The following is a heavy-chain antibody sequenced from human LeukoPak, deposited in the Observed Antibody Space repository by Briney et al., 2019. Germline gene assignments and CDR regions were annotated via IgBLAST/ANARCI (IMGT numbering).Heavy chain of an antibody. V-gene: IGHV4-4*07. CDR1: GGSISSYY. CDR3: ARESTVAGTARYLDS. CDR2: IYTSGST. J-gene: IGHJ4*02. Sequence: SETLSLTCTVSGGSISSYYWTWVRQPAGKGLEWIGRIYTSGSTNYSPSLKSRVTMSVETTKKQFPQKLKCVNTADTALYYCARESTVAGTARYLDSWGQGTLVTVSS. D-gene: IGHD6-13*01.